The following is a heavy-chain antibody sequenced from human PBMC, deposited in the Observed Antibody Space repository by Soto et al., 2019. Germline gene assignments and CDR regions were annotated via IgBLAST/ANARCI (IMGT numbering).Heavy chain of an antibody. CDR1: GVSLNSGNYY. V-gene: IGHV4-31*03. CDR3: ARGFGDFDGNFYYYGMDV. Sequence: QVQLQESGPGLVKPSETLSLTCTVSGVSLNSGNYYWSWIGQHPGKGLEWIGYVYYSANTFYNLSLRTRVTLSSDTSKNQFFLQLTSVTAADTAVYYCARGFGDFDGNFYYYGMDVWGQGTTVSVSS. J-gene: IGHJ6*02. CDR2: VYYSANT. D-gene: IGHD4-17*01.